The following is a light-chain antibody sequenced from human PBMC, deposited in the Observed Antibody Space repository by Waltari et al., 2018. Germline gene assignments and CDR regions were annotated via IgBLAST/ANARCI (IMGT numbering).Light chain of an antibody. Sequence: EIVLTQSAATMPVSPGDRAPLSCRASQSIRTRLAWYQQTPGQPPRLLIYGASTRATGIPARFSGSGSGTEFTLTISSLQSEDFAVYYGQQYDNWPPGTFGPGTRVEVK. CDR3: QQYDNWPPGT. V-gene: IGKV3-15*01. CDR2: GAS. J-gene: IGKJ1*01. CDR1: QSIRTR.